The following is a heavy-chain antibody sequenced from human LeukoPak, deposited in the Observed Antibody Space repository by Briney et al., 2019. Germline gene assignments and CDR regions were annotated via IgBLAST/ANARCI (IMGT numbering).Heavy chain of an antibody. CDR1: GFTFSSYS. CDR2: ISSSSSYI. Sequence: PGGFLRLSCAASGFTFSSYSMNWVRQAPGKGLEWVSSISSSSSYIYYADSVKGRFTISRDNAKNSLYLQMNSLRAEDTAVYYCARDSDITMVRGVIIEDYYGMDVWGQGTTVTVSS. J-gene: IGHJ6*02. D-gene: IGHD3-10*01. V-gene: IGHV3-21*01. CDR3: ARDSDITMVRGVIIEDYYGMDV.